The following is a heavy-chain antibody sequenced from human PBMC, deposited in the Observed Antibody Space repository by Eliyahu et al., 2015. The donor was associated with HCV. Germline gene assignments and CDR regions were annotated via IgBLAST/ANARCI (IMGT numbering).Heavy chain of an antibody. D-gene: IGHD2-15*01. J-gene: IGHJ5*02. Sequence: QVQLVQSGAEVKKPGASVKVSCXASGYIFTTYNMHWVRQAPGQGLEWMGLINPSGGATSYPQKFQGRVTMTRDTSTSTVYMELSSLRSEDTAVYYCARDAVGPANCFDPWGQGTLVTVSS. CDR3: ARDAVGPANCFDP. CDR1: GYIFTTYN. CDR2: INPSGGAT. V-gene: IGHV1-46*03.